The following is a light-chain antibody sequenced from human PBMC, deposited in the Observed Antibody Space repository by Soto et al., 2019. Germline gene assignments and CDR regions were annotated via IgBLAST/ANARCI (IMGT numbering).Light chain of an antibody. CDR3: QQYNNLPT. J-gene: IGKJ4*01. CDR1: QSISSW. CDR2: AAS. Sequence: DIQMPQYPSSLSASVGDRVTITCRASQSISSWLAWYQQKPGKAPKLLIYAASSLQSGVPSRFSGSGSGTDFTLTISSLQPEDFAVYYCQQYNNLPTFGGGTKVDIK. V-gene: IGKV1-5*01.